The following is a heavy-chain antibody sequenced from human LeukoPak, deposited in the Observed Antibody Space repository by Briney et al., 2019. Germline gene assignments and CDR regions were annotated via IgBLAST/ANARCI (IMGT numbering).Heavy chain of an antibody. Sequence: ASVRVSCKVSGYTLIELSMHWVRQAPGKGLEWMGGFDPEDGETIYAQKFQGRVTMTEDTSTDTAYMELSSLRSEDTAVYYCATKGLRLGELSHHYYYYYYMDVWGKGTTVTVSS. CDR3: ATKGLRLGELSHHYYYYYYMDV. J-gene: IGHJ6*03. D-gene: IGHD3-16*02. CDR1: GYTLIELS. CDR2: FDPEDGET. V-gene: IGHV1-24*01.